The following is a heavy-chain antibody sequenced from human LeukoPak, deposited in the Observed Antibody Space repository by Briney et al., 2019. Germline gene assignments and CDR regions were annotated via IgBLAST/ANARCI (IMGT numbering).Heavy chain of an antibody. CDR1: GFTFSSYW. Sequence: GGSLRLSCAASGFTFSSYWMHWVRQAPGKGLEWVSLISGDGGSTYYADSVKGRFTISRDNSKNSLYLQMNSLRTEDTALYYCAKEYGYYYMDVWGKGTTVTVSS. J-gene: IGHJ6*03. CDR3: AKEYGYYYMDV. D-gene: IGHD4-17*01. CDR2: ISGDGGST. V-gene: IGHV3-43*02.